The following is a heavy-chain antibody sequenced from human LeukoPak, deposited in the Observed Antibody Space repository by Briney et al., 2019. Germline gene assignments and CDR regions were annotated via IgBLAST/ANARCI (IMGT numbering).Heavy chain of an antibody. D-gene: IGHD3-22*01. V-gene: IGHV4-59*01. Sequence: SETLSLTCTVSGGSISSYYWSWIRQPPGKGLEWIGYIYYSGSTNYNPSLKSRVTISVDTSKNQFSLKLSSVTAADTAVYYCARDMDDSSGPGAFDIWGQGTMVTVSS. J-gene: IGHJ3*02. CDR3: ARDMDDSSGPGAFDI. CDR1: GGSISSYY. CDR2: IYYSGST.